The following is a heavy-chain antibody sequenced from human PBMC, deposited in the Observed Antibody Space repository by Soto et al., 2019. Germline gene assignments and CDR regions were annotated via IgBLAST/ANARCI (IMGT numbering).Heavy chain of an antibody. V-gene: IGHV4-31*03. CDR3: ARWVGATSFDY. CDR1: GGSISSGGYY. J-gene: IGHJ4*02. D-gene: IGHD1-26*01. CDR2: IYYSGST. Sequence: QVQLQESGPGLVKPSQTLSLTCTVSGGSISSGGYYWSWIRQHPGKGLEWIGYIYYSGSTYYNPSLKSRVTISVDTAKNQFALKLNSVTAADTAVYYCARWVGATSFDYWGQGTLVTVSS.